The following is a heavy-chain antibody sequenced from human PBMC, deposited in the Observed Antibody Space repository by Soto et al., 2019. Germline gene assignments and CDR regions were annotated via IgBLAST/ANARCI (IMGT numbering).Heavy chain of an antibody. J-gene: IGHJ4*02. V-gene: IGHV1-69*12. Sequence: QVQLVQSGAEVKKPGSSVKVSCKASGGTFSSYAISWVRQAPGQGLEWMGGIIPIFGTANYAQKFQGRVTITADESTSTAYRELSSLRSEDTAVYYCARVIFQGRIAAAGTLGYWGQGTLVTVSS. D-gene: IGHD6-13*01. CDR1: GGTFSSYA. CDR3: ARVIFQGRIAAAGTLGY. CDR2: IIPIFGTA.